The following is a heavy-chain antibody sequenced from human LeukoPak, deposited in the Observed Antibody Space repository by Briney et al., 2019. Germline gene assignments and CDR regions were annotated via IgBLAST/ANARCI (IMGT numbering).Heavy chain of an antibody. J-gene: IGHJ4*02. CDR1: GFTFSSYA. CDR3: ANPTGY. CDR2: ITGSGDTT. V-gene: IGHV3-23*01. D-gene: IGHD1-14*01. Sequence: GGSLRLSCVGSGFTFSSYAMSWVRQAPGKGLEWLSEITGSGDTTDYADSVKGRLTISRDNSKNTLYLQMNSLRAEDTAVYYCANPTGYWGQGTLVTVSS.